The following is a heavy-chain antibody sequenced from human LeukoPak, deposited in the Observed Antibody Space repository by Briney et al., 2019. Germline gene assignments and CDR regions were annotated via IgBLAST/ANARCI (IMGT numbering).Heavy chain of an antibody. J-gene: IGHJ4*02. CDR3: TRQQENNGWSDY. CDR2: ISSDGSVT. D-gene: IGHD6-19*01. CDR1: GFTLSRYW. Sequence: PGGSLRLSCAASGFTLSRYWMHWVRQAPGKGLAWVSRISSDGSVTAYADSVKGRFTISSDSAKNTLYLQMNSLRVEDSAVYFCTRQQENNGWSDYWGRGTLVTVSS. V-gene: IGHV3-74*01.